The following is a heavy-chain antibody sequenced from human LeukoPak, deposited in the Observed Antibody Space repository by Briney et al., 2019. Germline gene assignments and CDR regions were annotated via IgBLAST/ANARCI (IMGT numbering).Heavy chain of an antibody. J-gene: IGHJ6*03. Sequence: ASVKVSCKASGGTFSSCAISWVRQAPGQGLEWMGGIIPIFGTANYAQKFQGRVTITTDESTSTAYMELSSLRSEDTAVYYCAAGTGDRYYYYYMGVWGKGTTVTVSS. CDR2: IIPIFGTA. D-gene: IGHD7-27*01. CDR1: GGTFSSCA. CDR3: AAGTGDRYYYYYMGV. V-gene: IGHV1-69*05.